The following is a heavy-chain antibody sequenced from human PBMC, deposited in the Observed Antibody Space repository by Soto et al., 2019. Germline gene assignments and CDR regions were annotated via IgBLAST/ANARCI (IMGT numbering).Heavy chain of an antibody. V-gene: IGHV4-30-4*01. CDR3: ARLGYYHSGGPP. D-gene: IGHD3-22*01. CDR2: IYNGGTT. Sequence: SETLSLTCTVSGGSINTVNYYWSWIRQSPDKGPEWVGHIYNGGTTYNNPSLTSRVTISVDTSNNQFSLKLSSVSAADTAVYYCARLGYYHSGGPPWGQGTLLTVS. CDR1: GGSINTVNYY. J-gene: IGHJ4*02.